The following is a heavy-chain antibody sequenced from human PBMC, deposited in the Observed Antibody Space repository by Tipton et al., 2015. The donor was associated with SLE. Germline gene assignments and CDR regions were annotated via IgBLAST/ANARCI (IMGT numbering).Heavy chain of an antibody. CDR1: GGSISSSSYY. Sequence: TLSLTCTVSGGSISSSSYYWGWIRQPPGKGLEWIGSIYYSGSTYYNPSLKSRVTISVDTSKNQFSLKPSSVTAADTAVYYCARLGYSYGSDYWGQGTLVTVSS. CDR3: ARLGYSYGSDY. V-gene: IGHV4-39*01. D-gene: IGHD5-18*01. CDR2: IYYSGST. J-gene: IGHJ4*02.